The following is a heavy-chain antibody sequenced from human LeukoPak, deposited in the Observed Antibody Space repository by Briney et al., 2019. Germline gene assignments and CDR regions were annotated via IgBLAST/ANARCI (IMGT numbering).Heavy chain of an antibody. CDR1: GRTFSSYG. J-gene: IGHJ4*02. Sequence: GGSRRLSXAGCGRTFSSYGWRWVRQATGKGPEWVSGISDSGGTVYYADSVKGRFTISRDNSKNSLYLQMNSLRAEDTAVYYCAKKLSGSYKGFDYWGQGTLVTVSS. CDR3: AKKLSGSYKGFDY. CDR2: ISDSGGTV. V-gene: IGHV3-23*01. D-gene: IGHD1-26*01.